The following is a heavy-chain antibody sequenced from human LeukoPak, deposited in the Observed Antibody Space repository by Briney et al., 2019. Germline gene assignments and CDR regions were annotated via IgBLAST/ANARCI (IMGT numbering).Heavy chain of an antibody. V-gene: IGHV5-51*01. J-gene: IGHJ4*02. CDR3: ARPSCGASDY. CDR1: GYRFTKSW. Sequence: GESLKISCKGSGYRFTKSWIGWVRQMPGKGLEWLGIIYPDDSRTRYSPSFQGQVTISVDKSITTAYLQWTSLKASDTAMYYCARPSCGASDYWGQGTLVTVSS. D-gene: IGHD4/OR15-4a*01. CDR2: IYPDDSRT.